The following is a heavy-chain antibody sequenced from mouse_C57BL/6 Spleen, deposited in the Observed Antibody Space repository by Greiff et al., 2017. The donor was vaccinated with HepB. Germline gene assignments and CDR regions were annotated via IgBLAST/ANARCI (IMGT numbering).Heavy chain of an antibody. CDR3: ARPISYYSNHLDY. V-gene: IGHV1-64*01. Sequence: QVQLQQPGAELVKPGASVKLSCKASGYTFTSYWMHWVKQRPGQGLEWIGMIHPNSGSTNYNEKFKGKATLTAVKSSGTAYMQLSSLTSEDSAVYYCARPISYYSNHLDYWGQGTTLTVSS. D-gene: IGHD2-5*01. J-gene: IGHJ2*01. CDR1: GYTFTSYW. CDR2: IHPNSGST.